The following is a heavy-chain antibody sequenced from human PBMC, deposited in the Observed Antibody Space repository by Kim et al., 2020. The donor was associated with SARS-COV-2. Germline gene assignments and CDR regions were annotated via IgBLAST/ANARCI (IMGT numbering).Heavy chain of an antibody. CDR3: AKAPADSYDSSGYPFDY. D-gene: IGHD3-22*01. J-gene: IGHJ4*02. CDR2: ISYDGSNK. V-gene: IGHV3-30*18. Sequence: GGSLRLSCAASGFTFSSYGMHWVRQAPGKGLEWVAVISYDGSNKYYADSVKGRFTISRDNSKNTLYLQMNSLRAEDTAVYYCAKAPADSYDSSGYPFDYWGQGTLVTVSS. CDR1: GFTFSSYG.